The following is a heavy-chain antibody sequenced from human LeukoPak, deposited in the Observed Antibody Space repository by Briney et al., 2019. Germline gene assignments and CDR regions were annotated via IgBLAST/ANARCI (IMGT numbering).Heavy chain of an antibody. CDR2: IKSKTDGGTT. CDR1: GFTFSSAW. J-gene: IGHJ4*02. Sequence: PGGSLRLSCAASGFTFSSAWLSWVRQGPGKGLEWVARIKSKTDGGTTDYAAPVKGRFTISRDDSKSKLYLQMNSLKTKDTAVYYCTTEGYCSGGDCYSYDNWGQGTLVTVSS. V-gene: IGHV3-15*01. CDR3: TTEGYCSGGDCYSYDN. D-gene: IGHD2-15*01.